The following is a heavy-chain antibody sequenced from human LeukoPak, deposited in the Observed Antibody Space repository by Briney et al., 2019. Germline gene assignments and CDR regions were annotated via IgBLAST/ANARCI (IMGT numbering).Heavy chain of an antibody. CDR1: GFTFSSYE. V-gene: IGHV3-48*03. D-gene: IGHD2-2*01. CDR2: ISSSGSTI. J-gene: IGHJ4*02. CDR3: ARSGPKAGYCSSTSCQTSFDY. Sequence: GGSLRLSCTASGFTFSSYEMNWVRQAPGKGLEWVSYISSSGSTIYYADSVKGRFIISRDNAKNSLYLQMNSLRAEDTAVYYCARSGPKAGYCSSTSCQTSFDYWGQGTLVTVSS.